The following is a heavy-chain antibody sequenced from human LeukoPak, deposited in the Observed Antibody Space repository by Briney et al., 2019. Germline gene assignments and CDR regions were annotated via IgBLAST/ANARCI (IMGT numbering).Heavy chain of an antibody. J-gene: IGHJ4*02. CDR1: GFTFSSYA. Sequence: PGGSLRLSCAASGFTFSSYAIHWVRQAPGKGLEWAAYISYDGNRKYYADSVKGRFTISRDNSKNTLYLQMNSLRAEDTAVYYCARGLSGRYCIDYWGQGTLVTVSS. V-gene: IGHV3-30-3*01. CDR2: ISYDGNRK. D-gene: IGHD1-26*01. CDR3: ARGLSGRYCIDY.